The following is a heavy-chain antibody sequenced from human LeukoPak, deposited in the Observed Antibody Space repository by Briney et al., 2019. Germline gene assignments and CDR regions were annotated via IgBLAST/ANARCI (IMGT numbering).Heavy chain of an antibody. Sequence: PSQTLSLTCTVSGGSVSSGDSYWSWIRQPPGKGLECIGYIYYSGSTYYSPSLKSRVTISGDTSKNQFSLNLSSMTAADTAVYYCARRLRGAFDIWGRGTMVTVSS. J-gene: IGHJ3*02. CDR1: GGSVSSGDSY. D-gene: IGHD4-17*01. CDR2: IYYSGST. CDR3: ARRLRGAFDI. V-gene: IGHV4-30-4*01.